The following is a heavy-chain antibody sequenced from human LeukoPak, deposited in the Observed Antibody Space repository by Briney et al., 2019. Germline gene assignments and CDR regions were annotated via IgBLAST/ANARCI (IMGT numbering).Heavy chain of an antibody. V-gene: IGHV4-61*02. CDR2: IYTSGYT. CDR3: ARDSPEYTYNYVGAFKY. J-gene: IGHJ4*02. D-gene: IGHD3-16*01. Sequence: SETLSLTCTVSGGSINSGNYYWSWIRQPAGKGLEWMGRIYTSGYTDYNPSLKSRVTISLDASKNQFSLKLTSVTAADTAMYYCARDSPEYTYNYVGAFKYWGQGTLVTVSS. CDR1: GGSINSGNYY.